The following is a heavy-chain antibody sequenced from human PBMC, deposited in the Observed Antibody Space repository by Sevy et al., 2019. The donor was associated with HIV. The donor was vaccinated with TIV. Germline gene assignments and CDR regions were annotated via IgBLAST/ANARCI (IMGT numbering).Heavy chain of an antibody. V-gene: IGHV3-43*01. J-gene: IGHJ6*02. Sequence: GGSLRLSCAASGFTFDDYTMHWVRQAPGKGLEWVSLISWYGGSTYYADSVKDRFTISRDNSKNYLYLQMNSLRTEDTALYYCAKDMGGLPYYYYYGMDVWGQGTTVTVSS. D-gene: IGHD1-26*01. CDR2: ISWYGGST. CDR1: GFTFDDYT. CDR3: AKDMGGLPYYYYYGMDV.